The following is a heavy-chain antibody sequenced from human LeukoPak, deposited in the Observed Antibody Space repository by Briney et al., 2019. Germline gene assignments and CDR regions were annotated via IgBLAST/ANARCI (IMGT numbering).Heavy chain of an antibody. CDR1: GGSFSGYY. V-gene: IGHV4-34*01. J-gene: IGHJ6*02. D-gene: IGHD3-10*01. Sequence: SETLSLTCAVYGGSFSGYYWSWIRQPPGKGLEWIGEINHSGSTNYNPSLKSRVTISVDTSKNQFSLKLSSVTAADTAVYYCARGDWSYYGSGSYYYYGMDVWGQGTTVTVSS. CDR2: INHSGST. CDR3: ARGDWSYYGSGSYYYYGMDV.